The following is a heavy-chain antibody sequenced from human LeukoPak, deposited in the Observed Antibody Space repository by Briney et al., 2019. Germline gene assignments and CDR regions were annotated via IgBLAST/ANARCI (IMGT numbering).Heavy chain of an antibody. CDR2: IYTSGST. V-gene: IGHV4-4*07. CDR3: ARQPPQYYGMDV. CDR1: VGSFSNYY. D-gene: IGHD1-14*01. J-gene: IGHJ6*02. Sequence: PSETLSLTCTVSVGSFSNYYWSWIRQPAGKGLEWIGRIYTSGSTNYNPSVKSRVNMSVDTSNNQFSLKLTSVTAADTAVYYCARQPPQYYGMDVWGQGTTVTVSS.